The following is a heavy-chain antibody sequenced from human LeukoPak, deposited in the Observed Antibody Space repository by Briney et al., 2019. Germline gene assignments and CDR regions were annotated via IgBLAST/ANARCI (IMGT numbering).Heavy chain of an antibody. CDR1: GYTFTSYY. J-gene: IGHJ4*02. V-gene: IGHV1-46*01. CDR3: ARQYSSSWGEFDY. CDR2: INPSGGST. D-gene: IGHD6-13*01. Sequence: ASVTVSFKASGYTFTSYYMHWVRQAPGQGLEWMGLINPSGGSTSYAQKFQGRVTMTRDMSTSTVYMELSSLRSEDTAVYYCARQYSSSWGEFDYWGQGTLVPVSS.